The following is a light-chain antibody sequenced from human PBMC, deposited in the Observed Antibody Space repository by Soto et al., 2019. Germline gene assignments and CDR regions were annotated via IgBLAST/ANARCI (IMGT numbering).Light chain of an antibody. V-gene: IGLV2-11*01. CDR3: CSYAGYYTLL. Sequence: QSVLTQPRSVSGSPGQSVTISCTGTTRDIGAYNYVSWYQQHPGKAPKLIIYGVSKRPSGVPERFSGSKSDSTASLTISGLQDEDEADYYCCSYAGYYTLLFGGGTKLTVL. CDR1: TRDIGAYNY. CDR2: GVS. J-gene: IGLJ2*01.